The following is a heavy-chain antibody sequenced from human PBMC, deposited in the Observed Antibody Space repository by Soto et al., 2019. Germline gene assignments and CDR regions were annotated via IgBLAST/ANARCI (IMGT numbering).Heavy chain of an antibody. J-gene: IGHJ3*02. CDR3: ARGITRRYYDSSGYRNGDAFDI. CDR2: INSDGSST. D-gene: IGHD3-22*01. Sequence: GESLKISCAASGFTFSSYWMHWVRQAPGKGLVWVSRINSDGSSTSYADSVKGRFTISRDNAKNTLYLQMNSLRAEDTAVYYCARGITRRYYDSSGYRNGDAFDIWGQGTMVTVSS. CDR1: GFTFSSYW. V-gene: IGHV3-74*01.